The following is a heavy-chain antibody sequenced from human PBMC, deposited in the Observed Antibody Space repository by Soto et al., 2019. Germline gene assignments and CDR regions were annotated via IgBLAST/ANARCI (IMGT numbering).Heavy chain of an antibody. CDR2: ISGDSFGI. V-gene: IGHV3-23*01. Sequence: EVQLLESGGRMVQPGGSLRLSCAASGFTFSTYAMSWVRQAPGKGLEWVSGISGDSFGIHYADSVKGRLTISRDNSKNMLYLQMNSLRADDTAVYFCTRDFDWQNRDAFHIWGQGTVVTVSS. D-gene: IGHD3-9*01. CDR3: TRDFDWQNRDAFHI. CDR1: GFTFSTYA. J-gene: IGHJ3*02.